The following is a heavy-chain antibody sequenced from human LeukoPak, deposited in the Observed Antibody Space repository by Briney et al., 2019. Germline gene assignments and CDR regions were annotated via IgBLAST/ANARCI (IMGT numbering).Heavy chain of an antibody. J-gene: IGHJ4*02. CDR3: ARDLGGGVSAYDY. CDR2: INPNSGGT. V-gene: IGHV1-2*02. Sequence: ASVKVSCKASGYTFTGYYIHWVRQAPGQGLEWMGWINPNSGGTNYAQKFQGRVTMTRDTSISTAYMELSLRSDDTAVYYCARDLGGGVSAYDYWGQGTLVTVSS. CDR1: GYTFTGYY. D-gene: IGHD3-16*01.